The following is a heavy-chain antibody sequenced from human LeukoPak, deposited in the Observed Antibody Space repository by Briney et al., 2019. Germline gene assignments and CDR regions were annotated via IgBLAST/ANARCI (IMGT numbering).Heavy chain of an antibody. CDR3: ARQDYYDSSGPVDY. J-gene: IGHJ4*02. Sequence: SETLSLTCTVSGGSISSGSYYWSWIRQPAGKGLEWIGRIYTSGSTNYNPSLKSRVTISVDTSKNQFSLKLSSVTAADTAVYYCARQDYYDSSGPVDYWGQGTLVTVSS. CDR2: IYTSGST. D-gene: IGHD3-22*01. CDR1: GGSISSGSYY. V-gene: IGHV4-61*02.